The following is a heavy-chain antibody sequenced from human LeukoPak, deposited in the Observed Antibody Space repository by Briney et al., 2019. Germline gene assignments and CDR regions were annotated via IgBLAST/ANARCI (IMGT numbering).Heavy chain of an antibody. J-gene: IGHJ4*02. D-gene: IGHD3-3*01. Sequence: HTGGSLRLSCTASGFTFGDYAMSWVRQAPGKGLEWVGFIRSKAYGGTTEYAASVKGRFTISRDDSKSIAYLQMNSLKTEDTAVYYCTFSPPVTIFGVVTPFDYWGQGTLVTVSS. CDR2: IRSKAYGGTT. V-gene: IGHV3-49*04. CDR3: TFSPPVTIFGVVTPFDY. CDR1: GFTFGDYA.